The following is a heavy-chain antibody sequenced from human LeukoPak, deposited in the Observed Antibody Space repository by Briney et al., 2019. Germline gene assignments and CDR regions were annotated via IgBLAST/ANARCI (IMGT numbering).Heavy chain of an antibody. CDR2: IYSGGST. D-gene: IGHD3-22*01. Sequence: PGGSLGLSCAASGFTVSSNYMSWVRQAPGKGLEWVSVIYSGGSTYYADSVKGRFTISRDNSKNTLYLQMNSLRAEDTAVYYCARGYYDSSGYLAGFDYWGQGTLVTVSS. V-gene: IGHV3-53*01. CDR3: ARGYYDSSGYLAGFDY. CDR1: GFTVSSNY. J-gene: IGHJ4*02.